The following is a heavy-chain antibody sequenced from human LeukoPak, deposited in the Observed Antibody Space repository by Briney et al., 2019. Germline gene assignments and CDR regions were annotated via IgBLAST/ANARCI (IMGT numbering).Heavy chain of an antibody. J-gene: IGHJ3*02. Sequence: GGSLRLSCAASGFTFDGYAMHWVRQAPGKGLEWVSSISWNSGNIGYADSVKGRFTISRDNAKNSLFLQMNSLRTEDTALYYCSKGFNSNSMVVVVSLIDDAFDIWGQGTMVTVSS. CDR1: GFTFDGYA. V-gene: IGHV3-9*01. CDR3: SKGFNSNSMVVVVSLIDDAFDI. D-gene: IGHD3-22*01. CDR2: ISWNSGNI.